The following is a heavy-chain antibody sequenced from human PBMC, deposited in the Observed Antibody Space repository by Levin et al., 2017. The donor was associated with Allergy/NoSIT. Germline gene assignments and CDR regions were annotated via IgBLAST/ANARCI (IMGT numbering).Heavy chain of an antibody. CDR3: ARGVGVELAASTYYLDY. CDR2: IYKSGIA. D-gene: IGHD5-12*01. V-gene: IGHV4-30-4*01. J-gene: IGHJ4*02. CDR1: GGSISRGNYY. Sequence: SSETLSLTCTVAGGSISRGNYYWSWIRQPPGKGLEWIGYIYKSGIAHYNPTLKSRLTMSVDTSKNQFSLRLSSVAAADTAVYYCARGVGVELAASTYYLDYWGQGSLVSVSS.